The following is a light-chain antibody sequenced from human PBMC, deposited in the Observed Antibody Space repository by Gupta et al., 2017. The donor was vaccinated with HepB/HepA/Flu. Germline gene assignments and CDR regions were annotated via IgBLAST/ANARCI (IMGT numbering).Light chain of an antibody. CDR2: DVS. Sequence: QSPLTQPASGSGSPGQATTFSCTGTSSDVGGYNYVSWYQQHPDKAPKLMIYDVSNRPSGVSNRFSGSKSGNTASLTISGLQAEDEADYYCSSYTRSSTLGVFGTGTKVTVL. CDR3: SSYTRSSTLGV. J-gene: IGLJ1*01. CDR1: SSDVGGYNY. V-gene: IGLV2-14*01.